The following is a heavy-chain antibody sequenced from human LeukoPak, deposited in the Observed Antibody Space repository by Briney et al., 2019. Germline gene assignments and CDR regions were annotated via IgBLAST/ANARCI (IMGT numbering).Heavy chain of an antibody. V-gene: IGHV1-18*01. D-gene: IGHD5-24*01. CDR1: AYTFTSYG. CDR2: ISTYNGIT. J-gene: IGHJ4*02. Sequence: ASVKVSCKASAYTFTSYGISWVRQAPGQGLEWMGWISTYNGITNYAQKLQGRVTMTTDTSTSTAYMELRSLRSDDTAVYYCARERRRDGYNSDYWGQGTLVTVSS. CDR3: ARERRRDGYNSDY.